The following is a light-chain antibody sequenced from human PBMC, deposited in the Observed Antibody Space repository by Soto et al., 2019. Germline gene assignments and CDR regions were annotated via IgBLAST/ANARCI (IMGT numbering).Light chain of an antibody. V-gene: IGKV1-33*01. CDR1: QDICNY. Sequence: DLQMTQSPSSLSAAIRDRVTIACQASQDICNYLNWFLQKPGKAPRLLIYDASNLETGFPSRFSGSGSGTDFTFTISSMRPENIATGYFQHTFDGGTRVEFK. CDR2: DAS. CDR3: QHT. J-gene: IGKJ4*01.